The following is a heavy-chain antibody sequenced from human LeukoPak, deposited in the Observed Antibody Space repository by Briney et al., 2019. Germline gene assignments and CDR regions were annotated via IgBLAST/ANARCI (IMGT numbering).Heavy chain of an antibody. CDR2: ISSSGSTI. D-gene: IGHD3-22*01. CDR1: GFTFSDYY. CDR3: ARSEYYYDSSGYSDAFDI. J-gene: IGHJ3*02. Sequence: GGSLRLSCAASGFTFSDYYMSWIRQAPGKGLEWVSYISSSGSTIYYADSVKGRFTISRHNSKNTLYLQMNSLRAEDTAVYYCARSEYYYDSSGYSDAFDIWGQGTMVTVSS. V-gene: IGHV3-11*01.